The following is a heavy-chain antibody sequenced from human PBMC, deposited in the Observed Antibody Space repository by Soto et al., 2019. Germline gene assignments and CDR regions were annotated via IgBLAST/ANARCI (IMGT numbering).Heavy chain of an antibody. V-gene: IGHV4-30-4*01. CDR3: ARGNRSKSGDYGTGAFDY. CDR1: GGSISSGDYY. J-gene: IGHJ4*02. CDR2: IYYSGST. Sequence: SETLSLTCTVSGGSISSGDYYWSWIRQPPGKGLEWIGYIYYSGSTYYNPSLKSRVTISVDTSKNQFSLKLSSVTAADTAVYYCARGNRSKSGDYGTGAFDYWGQGTLVTVSS. D-gene: IGHD4-17*01.